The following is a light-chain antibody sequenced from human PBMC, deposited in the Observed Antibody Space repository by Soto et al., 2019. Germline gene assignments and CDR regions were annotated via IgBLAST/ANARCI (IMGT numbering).Light chain of an antibody. Sequence: IQMTQSPSSLSVSVTDRVTITCRASQDIGNDLGWYQQRPGEAPELLLYGASTLRSGVPSRFSGSGSGTHFALTINNLQPEDSATYFCLQDHTYPWTFGQGPRWIS. CDR3: LQDHTYPWT. CDR1: QDIGND. CDR2: GAS. V-gene: IGKV1-6*02. J-gene: IGKJ1*01.